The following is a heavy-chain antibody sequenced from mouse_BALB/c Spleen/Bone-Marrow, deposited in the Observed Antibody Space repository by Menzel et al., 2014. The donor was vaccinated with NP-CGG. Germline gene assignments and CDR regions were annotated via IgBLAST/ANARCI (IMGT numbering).Heavy chain of an antibody. Sequence: EVKLMESGGGLVQPGGSLRLSCATSGFTFTDYYMNWVRQPPGKALEWLAFIRNKAYGYTTEYSASVKGRFTISRDNSQNILYLQMNTLRAEDSATYYCARDMGGLLFYSLGQGTTLSVSS. CDR2: IRNKAYGYTT. J-gene: IGHJ2*01. D-gene: IGHD1-1*01. CDR3: ARDMGGLLFYS. V-gene: IGHV7-3*02. CDR1: GFTFTDYY.